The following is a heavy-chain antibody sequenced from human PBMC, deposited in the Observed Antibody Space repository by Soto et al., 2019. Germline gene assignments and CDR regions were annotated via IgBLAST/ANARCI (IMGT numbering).Heavy chain of an antibody. D-gene: IGHD3-10*01. V-gene: IGHV4-59*01. J-gene: IGHJ4*02. CDR1: GGAMSEYV. CDR2: IYSLGST. CDR3: ARDGYDGSGSPYPAY. Sequence: PSETLSLTCSVSGGAMSEYVWSWIRQAPGKGLEWIGYIYSLGSTDYNTSLNSRVTISVDTSKRQFSLRLTSVTAADTAVYYCARDGYDGSGSPYPAYWGPGTQVT.